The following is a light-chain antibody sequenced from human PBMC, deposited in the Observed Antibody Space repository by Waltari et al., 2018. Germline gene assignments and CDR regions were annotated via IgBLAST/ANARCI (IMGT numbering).Light chain of an antibody. CDR2: DVT. J-gene: IGLJ2*01. Sequence: QSDLTQPRSVSGSPGQSVTISCTGTSRDIGGSDSVSWYQQHPGKAPKLIIYDVTQRPSGVPNRFFGSKSGNTASLTSSGLQTEDEADYYCCSVAGSYIVVFGGGTKVTVL. CDR1: SRDIGGSDS. V-gene: IGLV2-11*01. CDR3: CSVAGSYIVV.